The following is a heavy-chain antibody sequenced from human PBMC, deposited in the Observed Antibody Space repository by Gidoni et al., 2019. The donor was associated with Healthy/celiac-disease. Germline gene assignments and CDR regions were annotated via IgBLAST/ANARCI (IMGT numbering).Heavy chain of an antibody. Sequence: QVQLVQSGAEVKKPGSSVKVSCKASGGTFSSYAISWVRQAPGQGLEWMGGIIPSFGTANYAQKYQGRVTSTADESTSTAYMELSSLRSEDTAVYYCARDCSSTSCYDLDYYYYGMDVWGQGTTVTVSS. CDR3: ARDCSSTSCYDLDYYYYGMDV. CDR2: IIPSFGTA. CDR1: GGTFSSYA. V-gene: IGHV1-69*01. D-gene: IGHD2-2*01. J-gene: IGHJ6*02.